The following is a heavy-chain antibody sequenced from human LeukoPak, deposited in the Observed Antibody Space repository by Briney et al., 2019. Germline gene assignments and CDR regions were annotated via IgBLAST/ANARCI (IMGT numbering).Heavy chain of an antibody. D-gene: IGHD5-24*01. CDR1: GFTFSTHT. V-gene: IGHV3-21*04. CDR2: IGRSGSYI. CDR3: AKSGYNRFDY. Sequence: GGSLRLSCAASGFTFSTHTMNWVRQAPGKGLEWVSSIGRSGSYIYYADSVKGRFTISRDNAKNSLYLQMNSLRAEDTAVYYCAKSGYNRFDYWGQGTLVTVSS. J-gene: IGHJ4*02.